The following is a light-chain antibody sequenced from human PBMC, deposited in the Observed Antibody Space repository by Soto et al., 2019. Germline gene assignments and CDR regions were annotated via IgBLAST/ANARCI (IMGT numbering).Light chain of an antibody. J-gene: IGKJ2*01. Sequence: DIQMTQSPSTLSASVGDRVTITCRASQSISSWLAWYQQKPGKAPKLLTYKASSLQSGVRSRFSGSGFGTQFTLTNSSLQPDDFATYYRQQYNSYPYTFGQGTKLEIK. V-gene: IGKV1-5*03. CDR1: QSISSW. CDR3: QQYNSYPYT. CDR2: KAS.